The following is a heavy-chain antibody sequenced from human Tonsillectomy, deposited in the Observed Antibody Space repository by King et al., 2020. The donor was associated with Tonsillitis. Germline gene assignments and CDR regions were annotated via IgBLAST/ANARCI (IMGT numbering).Heavy chain of an antibody. CDR3: ARESGIRENRLQFSAYYCGLDV. V-gene: IGHV3-30*04. CDR2: ISYDGSNK. D-gene: IGHD5-24*01. J-gene: IGHJ6*02. CDR1: GFTFSSYP. Sequence: VQLVESGEGVVQPGRSLRLSCAASGFTFSSYPMHWVRQAPGKGLEWVAVISYDGSNKYYADSVKGRFTISRDNSKHTLYLQVNSLRAEDTAVYYCARESGIRENRLQFSAYYCGLDVWGQGTTVTVSS.